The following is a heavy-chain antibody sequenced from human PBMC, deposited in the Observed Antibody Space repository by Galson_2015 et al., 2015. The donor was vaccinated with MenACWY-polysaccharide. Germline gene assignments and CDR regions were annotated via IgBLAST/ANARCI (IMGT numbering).Heavy chain of an antibody. V-gene: IGHV4-59*01. CDR1: GDPISSSF. D-gene: IGHD3-16*01. J-gene: IGHJ4*02. CDR3: ARAPRPDKTFGYFDY. Sequence: LSLTCTVSGDPISSSFWNWFRQPPGKGLEWVGWIYYSGSTKYTPSLESRVTISLDASKNQFSLRLSSVTAADTAVYYCARAPRPDKTFGYFDYWGQGILVTVST. CDR2: IYYSGST.